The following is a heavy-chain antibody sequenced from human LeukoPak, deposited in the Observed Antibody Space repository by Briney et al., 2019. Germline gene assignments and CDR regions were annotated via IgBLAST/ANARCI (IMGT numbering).Heavy chain of an antibody. CDR2: ISGGGGST. D-gene: IGHD2/OR15-2a*01. J-gene: IGHJ4*02. Sequence: QPGGSLRLSCAASGFTFSSYAMSWVRQAPGKGLEWVSAISGGGGSTYYADSVKGRFTISRDNSKNTLYLQMNSLRAEDTAVYYCAKPPFRATTSFYWGQGTLVTVSS. V-gene: IGHV3-23*01. CDR1: GFTFSSYA. CDR3: AKPPFRATTSFY.